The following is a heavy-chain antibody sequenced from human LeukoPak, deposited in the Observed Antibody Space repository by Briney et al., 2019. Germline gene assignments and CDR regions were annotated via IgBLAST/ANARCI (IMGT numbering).Heavy chain of an antibody. CDR1: GGSFSGYY. D-gene: IGHD6-19*01. V-gene: IGHV4-34*01. J-gene: IGHJ5*02. Sequence: PSETLSLTCAVYGGSFSGYYWSWIRQPPGKGLEWIGEINHSGSTNYNPSLKSRVTISVDTSKNQFSLKLSSVTAADTAVYYCARGTRWSGWYAWFDPWGQGTLVTVSS. CDR3: ARGTRWSGWYAWFDP. CDR2: INHSGST.